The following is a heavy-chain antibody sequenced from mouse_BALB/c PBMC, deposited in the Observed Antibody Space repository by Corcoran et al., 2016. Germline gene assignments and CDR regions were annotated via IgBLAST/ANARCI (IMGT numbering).Heavy chain of an antibody. J-gene: IGHJ2*01. Sequence: EVQLQQSGAELVKPGASVKLSCTASGFNITDTYMHWVKQRPEQGLEWIGRIDPANGNTKYDPKFQGKATITADTSSNTAYLQLSSLTSEDTAVYYCANWDWYFDVWGQGTTLTVSS. CDR2: IDPANGNT. V-gene: IGHV14-3*02. D-gene: IGHD4-1*01. CDR1: GFNITDTY. CDR3: ANWDWYFDV.